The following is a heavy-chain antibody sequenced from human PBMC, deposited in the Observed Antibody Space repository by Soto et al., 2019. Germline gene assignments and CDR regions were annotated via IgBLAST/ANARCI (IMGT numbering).Heavy chain of an antibody. CDR2: MNPNSGNT. D-gene: IGHD3-22*01. J-gene: IGHJ4*02. V-gene: IGHV1-8*01. Sequence: WASVKVSFKASGYTFTSYDINWVRQATGQGLEWMGWMNPNSGNTGYAQKFQGRVTMTRNTSISTAYMELSSLRSEDTAVYYCVARRSGWGGALDYWGQGTLVTVSS. CDR1: GYTFTSYD. CDR3: VARRSGWGGALDY.